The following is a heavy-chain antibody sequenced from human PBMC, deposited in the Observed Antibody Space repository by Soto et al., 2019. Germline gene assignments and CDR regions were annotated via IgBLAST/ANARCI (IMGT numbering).Heavy chain of an antibody. CDR2: ISAYNGNT. Sequence: QVQLVQSGAEVKKPGASVKVSCKASGYTFTSYGISWVRQAPGQGLEWMGWISAYNGNTNYAQKLQGRVTMTTDTATSTAYMELRSLRSDDTAVYYCARPGVGSSSWKRYYYYGMDVWGQGTTVTVSS. D-gene: IGHD6-13*01. CDR1: GYTFTSYG. CDR3: ARPGVGSSSWKRYYYYGMDV. V-gene: IGHV1-18*01. J-gene: IGHJ6*02.